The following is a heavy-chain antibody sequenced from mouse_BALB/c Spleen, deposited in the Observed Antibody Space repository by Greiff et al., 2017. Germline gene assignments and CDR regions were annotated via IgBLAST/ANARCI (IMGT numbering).Heavy chain of an antibody. CDR1: GFSLTGYG. J-gene: IGHJ4*01. CDR3: AREDGKGAMDY. CDR2: IWGDGST. Sequence: VQGVESGPGLVAPSQSLSITCTVSGFSLTGYGVNWVRQPPGKGLEWLGMIWGDGSTDYNSALKSRLSISKDNSKSQVFLKMNSLQTDDTARYYCAREDGKGAMDYWGQGTSVTVSS. D-gene: IGHD2-1*01. V-gene: IGHV2-6-7*01.